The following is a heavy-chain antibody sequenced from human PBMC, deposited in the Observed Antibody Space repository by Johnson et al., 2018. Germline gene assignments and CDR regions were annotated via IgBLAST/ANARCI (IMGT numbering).Heavy chain of an antibody. V-gene: IGHV1-8*01. D-gene: IGHD1-26*01. J-gene: IGHJ3*02. Sequence: QVQLVESGAEVKKPGASVKVSCKASGYTFTFYDINWVRQATGQGLEWMGWRNPNSGNTGYAQKFQGRVTMTRNTSISTAYMERSSLRSEDPAVYYCARSAVGAIGAFVIWGQGTMATVSS. CDR3: ARSAVGAIGAFVI. CDR2: RNPNSGNT. CDR1: GYTFTFYD.